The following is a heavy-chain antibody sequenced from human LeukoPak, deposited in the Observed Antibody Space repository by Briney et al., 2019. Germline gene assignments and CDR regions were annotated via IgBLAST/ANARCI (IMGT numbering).Heavy chain of an antibody. CDR3: ARVPRYNWSDGH. D-gene: IGHD1-20*01. Sequence: SETLSLTCAVYGGSFSGYYWSWIRQPPGKGLEWIGEINHSGSTNYNPSLKSRVTISVDTSKNQFSLKLSSVTAADTAVYYCARVPRYNWSDGHWGQGTLVTVSS. CDR2: INHSGST. J-gene: IGHJ4*02. V-gene: IGHV4-34*01. CDR1: GGSFSGYY.